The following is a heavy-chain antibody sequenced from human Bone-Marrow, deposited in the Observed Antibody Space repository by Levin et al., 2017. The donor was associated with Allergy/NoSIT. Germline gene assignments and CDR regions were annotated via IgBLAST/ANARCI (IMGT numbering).Heavy chain of an antibody. CDR2: INPNSGGT. V-gene: IGHV1-2*02. CDR3: AVPMYYYGSGSYGSWSFDY. J-gene: IGHJ4*02. CDR1: GYTFTGYY. Sequence: GASVKVSCKASGYTFTGYYMHWVRQAPGQGLEWMGWINPNSGGTNYAQKFQGRVTMTRDTSISTAYMELSRLRSDDTAVYYCAVPMYYYGSGSYGSWSFDYWGQGTLVTVSS. D-gene: IGHD3-10*01.